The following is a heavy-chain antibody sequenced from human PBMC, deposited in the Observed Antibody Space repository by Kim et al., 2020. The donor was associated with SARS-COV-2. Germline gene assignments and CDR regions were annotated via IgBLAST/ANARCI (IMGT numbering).Heavy chain of an antibody. V-gene: IGHV5-10-1*01. J-gene: IGHJ4*02. CDR2: IDPSDSYT. CDR3: AVGNGDYFDY. Sequence: GESLKISCKGSGYSFTSYWISWVRQMPGKGLEWMGRIDPSDSYTNNSSSFQGHVTISADKSISTAYLQWSSLKASDTAMYYCAVGNGDYFDYWGQGTMVTVSS. D-gene: IGHD1-1*01. CDR1: GYSFTSYW.